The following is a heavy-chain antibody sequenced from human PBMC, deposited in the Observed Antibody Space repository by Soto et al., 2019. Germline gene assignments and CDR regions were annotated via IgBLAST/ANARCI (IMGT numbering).Heavy chain of an antibody. J-gene: IGHJ4*02. Sequence: VASVKVSCKASGYTFTSYGISWVRQAPGQGLEWMGWISAYNGNTNYAQKLQGRVTMTTDTSTSTAYMELRSLRSDDTAVYYCARETSSIAVAGTLFDYWGQGTLVTVSS. V-gene: IGHV1-18*04. D-gene: IGHD6-19*01. CDR2: ISAYNGNT. CDR1: GYTFTSYG. CDR3: ARETSSIAVAGTLFDY.